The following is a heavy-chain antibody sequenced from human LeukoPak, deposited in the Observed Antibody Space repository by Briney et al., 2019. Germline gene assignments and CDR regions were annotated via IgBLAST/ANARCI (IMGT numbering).Heavy chain of an antibody. V-gene: IGHV3-30*04. CDR3: ARARSSYGYGDAFDI. Sequence: GGSLRLSCAACGLTFSTYAMHWVRQAPGKGLEWVAVISYDGSSKYYADSVKGRFTISRDNSKNTLYLQMNSLRAEDTAVYYCARARSSYGYGDAFDIWGQGTMVTVSS. CDR1: GLTFSTYA. D-gene: IGHD5-18*01. CDR2: ISYDGSSK. J-gene: IGHJ3*02.